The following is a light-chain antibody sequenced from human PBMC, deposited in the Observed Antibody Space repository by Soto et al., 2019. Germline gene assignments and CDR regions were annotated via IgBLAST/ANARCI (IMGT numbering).Light chain of an antibody. V-gene: IGKV4-1*01. CDR3: QQYYSTPLT. CDR2: WAS. CDR1: QSVLYSSNNKNY. J-gene: IGKJ4*01. Sequence: DIVMTQSPDSLAVSLGERATINCKSSQSVLYSSNNKNYLAWYQQKPGQPPKLPSYWASTRESGVPDRFSGSGSGTDFALTISSLQAEDVAVYYCQQYYSTPLTFGGGTKVDIK.